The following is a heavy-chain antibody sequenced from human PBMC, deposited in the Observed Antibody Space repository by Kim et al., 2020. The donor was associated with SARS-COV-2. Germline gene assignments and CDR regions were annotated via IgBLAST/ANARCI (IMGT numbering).Heavy chain of an antibody. CDR2: IYYTGST. Sequence: SETLSLTCTVSGAPISDYDWSWIRQSPGKRLEWIGYIYYTGSTNYNPSLKSRVSISVDSSKNQFSLQSSSVTAADTAIYYCARDRAGDVWGQGTTVTVSS. V-gene: IGHV4-59*13. CDR3: ARDRAGDV. J-gene: IGHJ6*02. CDR1: GAPISDYD. D-gene: IGHD6-19*01.